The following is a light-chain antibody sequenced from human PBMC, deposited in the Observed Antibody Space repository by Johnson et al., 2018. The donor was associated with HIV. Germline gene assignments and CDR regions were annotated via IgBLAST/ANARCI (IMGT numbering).Light chain of an antibody. Sequence: QSVLTQPPSVSAAPGQKVTISCSGSSSNIGNNYVSWYQQLPGTAPKLLIYENNKRPSGIPDRFSGSKSGTSATLGITGLQTGDAADYYYGTWDSSLIAPYVCGTGTKVTVL. CDR3: GTWDSSLIAPYV. CDR2: ENN. V-gene: IGLV1-51*02. J-gene: IGLJ1*01. CDR1: SSNIGNNY.